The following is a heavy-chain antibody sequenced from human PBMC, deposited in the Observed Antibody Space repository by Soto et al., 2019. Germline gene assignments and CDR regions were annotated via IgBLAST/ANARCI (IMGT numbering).Heavy chain of an antibody. CDR3: ARITEGIRSFDWIPTLDAFDL. J-gene: IGHJ3*01. CDR1: GISLSNARMG. V-gene: IGHV2-26*02. D-gene: IGHD3-9*01. CDR2: VFSNDEK. Sequence: QVTLKESGPVLVKPTETLTLTCTVSGISLSNARMGVSWIRQPPGKALEWLAHVFSNDEKSYSTSLRSRLAICKDTSRSQVVLSMTSLDPVDTATYYCARITEGIRSFDWIPTLDAFDLWGQGTMVTVSS.